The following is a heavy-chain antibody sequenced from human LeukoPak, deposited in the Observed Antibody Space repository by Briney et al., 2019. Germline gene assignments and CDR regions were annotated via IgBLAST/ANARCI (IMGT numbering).Heavy chain of an antibody. D-gene: IGHD3-10*01. Sequence: GASVKVSCKASGYTFTSYGISWVRQAPGQGLEWMEWISAYNGNTNYAQKLQGRVTMTTDTSTSTAYMELRSLRSDDTAVYYCARDAPEAMVRGRGYYYYGMDVWGQGTTVTVSS. J-gene: IGHJ6*02. CDR1: GYTFTSYG. CDR2: ISAYNGNT. CDR3: ARDAPEAMVRGRGYYYYGMDV. V-gene: IGHV1-18*01.